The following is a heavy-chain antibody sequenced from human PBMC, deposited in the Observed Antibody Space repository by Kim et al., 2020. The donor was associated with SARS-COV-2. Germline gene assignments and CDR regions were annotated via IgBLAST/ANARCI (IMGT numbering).Heavy chain of an antibody. CDR1: GGTFSSYA. Sequence: SVKVSCKASGGTFSSYAISWVRQAPGQGLEWMGGIIPIFGTANYAQKFQGRVTITADESTSTAYMELSSLRSEDTAVYYCAREAGTRPHDAFDIWGQGTMVTVSS. J-gene: IGHJ3*02. CDR2: IIPIFGTA. CDR3: AREAGTRPHDAFDI. V-gene: IGHV1-69*13. D-gene: IGHD1-7*01.